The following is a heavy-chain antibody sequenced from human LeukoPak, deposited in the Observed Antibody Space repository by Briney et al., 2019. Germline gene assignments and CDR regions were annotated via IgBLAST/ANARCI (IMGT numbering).Heavy chain of an antibody. CDR3: ARISGYRSNWSIDY. J-gene: IGHJ4*02. Sequence: SETLSLTCTVSGGSISSSSYYWGWIRQPPGKGLEWIGTIYYSGNTYYNPSLKSRVTISVDTSKNQFSLKVSSVTAADTAVYYCARISGYRSNWSIDYWGQGTLVTVSS. D-gene: IGHD6-13*01. CDR2: IYYSGNT. V-gene: IGHV4-39*01. CDR1: GGSISSSSYY.